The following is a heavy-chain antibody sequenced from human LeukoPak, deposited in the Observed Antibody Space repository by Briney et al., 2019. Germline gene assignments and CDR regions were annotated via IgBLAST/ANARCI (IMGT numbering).Heavy chain of an antibody. CDR1: GGSISSGDYY. V-gene: IGHV4-30-4*01. CDR3: ARGGYCYDSSGYD. J-gene: IGHJ4*02. CDR2: IYYSGST. Sequence: SETLSLTCTVSGGSISSGDYYWSWIRQPPGKGLEWIGYIYYSGSTYYNPSLKSRVTISVDTSKNQFSLKLSSVTAADTAVYYCARGGYCYDSSGYDWGQGTLVTVSS. D-gene: IGHD3-22*01.